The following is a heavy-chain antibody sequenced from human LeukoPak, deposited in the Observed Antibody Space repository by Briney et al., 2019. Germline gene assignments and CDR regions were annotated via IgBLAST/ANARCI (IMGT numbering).Heavy chain of an antibody. J-gene: IGHJ4*02. Sequence: GGALRLSCAASGFTFSSYAMSWVRQAPGKGLEWVSGISGSGENIYYADSVKGRVTISRDNSTNTLYVQVNSLGTEDTAAYYCAKGSYYDSSGSFYFDYWGQGTLVTVSS. D-gene: IGHD3-22*01. CDR2: ISGSGENI. CDR1: GFTFSSYA. V-gene: IGHV3-23*01. CDR3: AKGSYYDSSGSFYFDY.